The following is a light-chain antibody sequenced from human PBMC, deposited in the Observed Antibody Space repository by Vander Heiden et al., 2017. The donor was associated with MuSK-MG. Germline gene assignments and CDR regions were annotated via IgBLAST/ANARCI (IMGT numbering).Light chain of an antibody. V-gene: IGKV1-39*01. Sequence: DIQLTQSPSSLSASVGDRVTISCRASQNMSTFLNWFQQKPGKPPTLLIYGTSPLYSGVPSRFSGSGSGTDFTLTISSLQAEDFATYYCQQSSRTPLTFGGGTRVEIK. CDR2: GTS. J-gene: IGKJ4*01. CDR1: QNMSTF. CDR3: QQSSRTPLT.